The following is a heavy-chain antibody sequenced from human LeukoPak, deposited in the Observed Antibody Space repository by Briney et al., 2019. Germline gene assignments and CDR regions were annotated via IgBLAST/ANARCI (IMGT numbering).Heavy chain of an antibody. D-gene: IGHD3-10*01. CDR3: VKEVRGSGSYYPYGMDV. CDR2: ISSNGGST. V-gene: IGHV3-64D*06. CDR1: GFTFSSYA. Sequence: PGRSLRLSCSASGFTFSSYAMHWVRQAPGQGLEYVSAISSNGGSTYYADSVKGRFTISRDNSKNTLYLQMSSLRAEDTAMYYCVKEVRGSGSYYPYGMDVWGQGTAVTVSS. J-gene: IGHJ6*02.